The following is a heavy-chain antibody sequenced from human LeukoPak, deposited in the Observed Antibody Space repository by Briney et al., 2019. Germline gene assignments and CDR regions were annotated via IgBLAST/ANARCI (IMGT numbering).Heavy chain of an antibody. J-gene: IGHJ4*02. D-gene: IGHD3-10*01. Sequence: SETLSLTCTVSGGSISSYYWSWIRQPPGKGLEWIGYIYYSGSTNYNPSLKSRVTISVDTSKNQFSLKLSSVTAADTAVYYCARESMVRGVMRGYWGQGTLVTVSS. CDR3: ARESMVRGVMRGY. V-gene: IGHV4-59*12. CDR2: IYYSGST. CDR1: GGSISSYY.